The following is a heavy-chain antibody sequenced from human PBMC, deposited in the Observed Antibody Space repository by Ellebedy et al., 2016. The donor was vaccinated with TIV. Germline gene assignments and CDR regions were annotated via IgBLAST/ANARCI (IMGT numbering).Heavy chain of an antibody. CDR1: GFSFTTYW. Sequence: PGGSLRLSCVASGFSFTTYWMHWVRQAPGKGLLWVSRINVDGTTINYADSVKGRFTISRDNAKNTVYLQMNSLRAEDSTVYHCTRDLVGANSDFWGQGALVTVST. J-gene: IGHJ4*02. V-gene: IGHV3-74*01. CDR3: TRDLVGANSDF. D-gene: IGHD1-26*01. CDR2: INVDGTTI.